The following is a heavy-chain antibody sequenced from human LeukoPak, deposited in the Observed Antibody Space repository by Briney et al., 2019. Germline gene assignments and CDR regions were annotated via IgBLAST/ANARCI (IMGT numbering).Heavy chain of an antibody. V-gene: IGHV4-39*01. Sequence: SETLSLTCTVSGGSISSSSYYCGWIRQPPGKGLEWIGSIYYSGSTYYNPSLKSRVTISVDTSKNQFSLKLSSVTAADTAVYYCARIYGDYVYYYYMDVWGKGTTVTVSS. J-gene: IGHJ6*03. D-gene: IGHD4-17*01. CDR1: GGSISSSSYY. CDR3: ARIYGDYVYYYYMDV. CDR2: IYYSGST.